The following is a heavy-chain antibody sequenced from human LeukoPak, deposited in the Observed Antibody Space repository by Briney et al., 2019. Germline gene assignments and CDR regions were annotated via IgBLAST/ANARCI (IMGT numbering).Heavy chain of an antibody. CDR1: GYTFTSYY. D-gene: IGHD5-18*01. J-gene: IGHJ3*02. V-gene: IGHV1-46*01. Sequence: ASVKVSCKASGYTFTSYYMHWVRQAPGQGLEWMGIINPSGGSTSYAQKFQGRVTMTRDTSTSTVYMELSSLRSEDAAVYYCARGPYTAMAGDAFDIWGQGTMVTVSS. CDR2: INPSGGST. CDR3: ARGPYTAMAGDAFDI.